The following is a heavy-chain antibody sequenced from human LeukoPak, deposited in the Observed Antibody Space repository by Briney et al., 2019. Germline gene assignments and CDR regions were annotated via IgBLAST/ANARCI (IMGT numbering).Heavy chain of an antibody. CDR2: IHNDGSST. V-gene: IGHV3-74*01. Sequence: GGSLRLSCAASGFTFSRYWMHWVRQAPGTGLVWVSRIHNDGSSTSYADSVQGRFTISRDNANNTLYLQMNSLRVEDTAVYYCARGGSGSGYHYYYYYMDVWGKGTTVTISS. CDR1: GFTFSRYW. D-gene: IGHD3-22*01. CDR3: ARGGSGSGYHYYYYYMDV. J-gene: IGHJ6*03.